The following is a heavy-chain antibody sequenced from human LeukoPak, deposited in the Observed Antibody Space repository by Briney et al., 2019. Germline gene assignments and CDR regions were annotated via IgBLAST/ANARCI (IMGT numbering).Heavy chain of an antibody. Sequence: GGSLRLSCAASGLTFSSAWLSWVRQAPGKGPQWVGHVKSKIDGGTTDYATPVKGRFTISRDDSRNTLYLQMNSLKTEDTAIYFCATGGHYFGSWGQGTLVTVSS. CDR2: VKSKIDGGTT. CDR3: ATGGHYFGS. V-gene: IGHV3-15*01. J-gene: IGHJ5*02. CDR1: GLTFSSAW. D-gene: IGHD3-9*01.